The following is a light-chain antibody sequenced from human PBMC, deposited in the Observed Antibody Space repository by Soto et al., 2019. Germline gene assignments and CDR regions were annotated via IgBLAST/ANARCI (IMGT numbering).Light chain of an antibody. V-gene: IGLV2-14*01. Sequence: QSVLTQPASVSGSPGQSITIACTGTSSDVGDYNYVSWYQQHPGKAPKLMIYEVSNRPSGVSNRFSGSKSGNTASLAISGLQAEDEADYYCNSQTSSGIRVFGTGTKVTVL. CDR1: SSDVGDYNY. CDR3: NSQTSSGIRV. J-gene: IGLJ1*01. CDR2: EVS.